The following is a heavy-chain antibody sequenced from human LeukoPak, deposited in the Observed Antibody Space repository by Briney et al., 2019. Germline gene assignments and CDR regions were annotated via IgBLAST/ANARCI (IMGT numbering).Heavy chain of an antibody. CDR1: GGSISSYY. D-gene: IGHD3-22*01. J-gene: IGHJ6*02. V-gene: IGHV4-59*01. CDR3: ARADYDSSGPYYGMDV. CDR2: IYYSGST. Sequence: PSETLSLTCTVSGGSISSYYWSWIRQPPGKGLEWIGYIYYSGSTNYNPSLKSRVTISVDTSKNQFSLKLSSVTAADTAVYYCARADYDSSGPYYGMDVWGQGTTVTVSS.